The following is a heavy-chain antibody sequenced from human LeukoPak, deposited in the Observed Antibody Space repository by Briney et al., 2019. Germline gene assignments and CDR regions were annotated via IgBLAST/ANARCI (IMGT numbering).Heavy chain of an antibody. D-gene: IGHD3-22*01. J-gene: IGHJ5*02. CDR3: ARPYYYDSRIDP. Sequence: SETLSLTCTVSGGSISSGDYYWSWIRQPPGKGLEWIAYMYYNPSLKSRVTMSADTSENQLSLKLSSVTAADTAVYYCARPYYYDSRIDPWGQGILVTVSS. CDR2: M. V-gene: IGHV4-30-4*01. CDR1: GGSISSGDYY.